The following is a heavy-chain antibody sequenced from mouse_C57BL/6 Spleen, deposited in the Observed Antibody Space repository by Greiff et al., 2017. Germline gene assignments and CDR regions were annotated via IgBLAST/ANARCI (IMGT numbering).Heavy chain of an antibody. CDR1: GYSITSGYD. Sequence: EVKLVESGPGMVKPSQSLSLTCTVTGYSITSGYDWHWIRHFPGNKLEWMGYISYSGSTNYNPSLKSRISITHDTSKNHFFLKLNSVTTEDTATYYCARDGGSSYRWYFDVWGTGTTVTVSS. V-gene: IGHV3-1*01. CDR2: ISYSGST. J-gene: IGHJ1*03. CDR3: ARDGGSSYRWYFDV. D-gene: IGHD1-1*01.